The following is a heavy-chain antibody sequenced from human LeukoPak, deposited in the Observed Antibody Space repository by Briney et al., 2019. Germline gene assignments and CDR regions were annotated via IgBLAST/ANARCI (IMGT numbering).Heavy chain of an antibody. D-gene: IGHD2-15*01. CDR3: AREGYCSGGIRSYDN. J-gene: IGHJ4*02. CDR1: GFTFSNYW. Sequence: GGSLRLSCAASGFTFSNYWMNWVRQAPGKGLEWVARIKQDGSEKYYVESVKGRFTISRDNAKKSVYLQMDSLRAEITAVYYCAREGYCSGGIRSYDNWGQRTLVTVSS. V-gene: IGHV3-7*01. CDR2: IKQDGSEK.